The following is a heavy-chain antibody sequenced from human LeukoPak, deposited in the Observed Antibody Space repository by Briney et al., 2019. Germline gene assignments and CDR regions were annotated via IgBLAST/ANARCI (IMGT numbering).Heavy chain of an antibody. D-gene: IGHD1-14*01. J-gene: IGHJ3*02. CDR3: AITSNRYEAFDI. CDR2: IDGSGGST. CDR1: GFTFSSYA. V-gene: IGHV3-23*01. Sequence: QTGGSLRLSCAASGFTFSSYAMSWVRQAPGKGLEWVSTIDGSGGSTYYADSVKGRFTISRDNSKNTLYLQMNSLRAEDTAVYCCAITSNRYEAFDIWGQGTMVTVSS.